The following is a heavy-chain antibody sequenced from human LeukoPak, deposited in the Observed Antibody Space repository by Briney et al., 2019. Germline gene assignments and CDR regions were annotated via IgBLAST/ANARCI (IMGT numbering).Heavy chain of an antibody. CDR2: IYYSGST. V-gene: IGHV4-59*01. D-gene: IGHD6-13*01. J-gene: IGHJ5*02. CDR1: GGSISSYY. Sequence: SETLSLTCTVSGGSISSYYWSWIRQPPGKGLEWIGYIYYSGSTNYNPSLKSRVTISVDTSKNQFSLKLSSVTAADTAVYYCARRGYSSSSWNFDPWGQGTLVTVSS. CDR3: ARRGYSSSSWNFDP.